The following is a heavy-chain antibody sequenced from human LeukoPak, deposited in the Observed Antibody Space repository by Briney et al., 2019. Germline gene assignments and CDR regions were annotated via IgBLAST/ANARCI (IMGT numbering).Heavy chain of an antibody. V-gene: IGHV3-48*01. CDR2: ISSSSSTI. J-gene: IGHJ4*02. Sequence: PGGSLRLSCAASGFTFSTYSMNWVRQAPGKGLEWVSYISSSSSTIYYADSVKGRFTISRDNAKNSLYLQMNSLRAEDTAVHYCARGSTYYDSSGQVPFDYWGQETLVTVSS. CDR3: ARGSTYYDSSGQVPFDY. D-gene: IGHD3-22*01. CDR1: GFTFSTYS.